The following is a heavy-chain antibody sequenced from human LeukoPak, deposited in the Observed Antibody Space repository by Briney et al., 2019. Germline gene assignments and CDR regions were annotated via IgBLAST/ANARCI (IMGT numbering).Heavy chain of an antibody. CDR3: AKGRRTFDY. J-gene: IGHJ4*02. V-gene: IGHV3-53*01. Sequence: PGGSLRLSCAASGFTFSKYWMQWVRQAPGKGLEWVSVIYSGGSTYYADSVKGRFTISRDNSKNTLYLQMNSLRAEDTAVYYCAKGRRTFDYWGQGTLVTVSS. CDR1: GFTFSKYW. CDR2: IYSGGST.